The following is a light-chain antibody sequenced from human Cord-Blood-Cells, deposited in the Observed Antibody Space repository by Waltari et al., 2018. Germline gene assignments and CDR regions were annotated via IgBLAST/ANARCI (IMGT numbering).Light chain of an antibody. CDR1: SSNVGGYNY. J-gene: IGLJ1*01. V-gene: IGLV2-8*01. CDR2: EVS. CDR3: SSYAGSNNYV. Sequence: QSALTQPPSAYRSPGQPLTISCTGTSSNVGGYNYVSWYQQHPGKAPKLMIYEVSKRPSGVPDRFSGSKSGNTASLPVSGLQAEDEADYYCSSYAGSNNYVFGTGTKVTVL.